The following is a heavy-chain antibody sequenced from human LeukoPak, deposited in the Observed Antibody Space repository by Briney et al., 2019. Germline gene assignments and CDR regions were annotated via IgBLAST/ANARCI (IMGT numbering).Heavy chain of an antibody. CDR2: TYYSGST. V-gene: IGHV4-59*08. J-gene: IGHJ4*02. Sequence: PSETLSLTCTVSGGSISSYYWSWIRQPPGKGLEWIGYTYYSGSTNYNPSLKSRVTISVDTSKNQFSLKLSSVTAADTAVYYCARHRPSSWEHFDYWGQGTLVTVSS. CDR1: GGSISSYY. D-gene: IGHD6-6*01. CDR3: ARHRPSSWEHFDY.